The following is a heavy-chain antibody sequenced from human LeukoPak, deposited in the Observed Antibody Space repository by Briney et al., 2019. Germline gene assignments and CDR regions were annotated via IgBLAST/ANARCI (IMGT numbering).Heavy chain of an antibody. J-gene: IGHJ5*01. D-gene: IGHD3-9*01. CDR2: IYYSGST. V-gene: IGHV4-39*07. Sequence: SETLSLTCTVSGGSISSSSYYWGWIRQPPGKGLEWIGSIYYSGSTYYNPSLKSRVTISVDTSKNQFSLKLSSVTAADTAVYYCARGLRYRFDPWGLGTLVTVSS. CDR3: ARGLRYRFDP. CDR1: GGSISSSSYY.